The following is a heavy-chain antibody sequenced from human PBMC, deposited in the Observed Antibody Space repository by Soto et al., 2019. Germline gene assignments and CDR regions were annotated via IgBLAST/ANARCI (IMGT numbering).Heavy chain of an antibody. V-gene: IGHV3-48*03. CDR1: GFTFSSYE. CDR2: ISSSGSTI. J-gene: IGHJ4*02. Sequence: EVQLVESGGGLVQPGGSLRLSCAASGFTFSSYEMNWVRQAPGKGLEWVSYISSSGSTIYYADSVKGRFTISRDNAKNSLYLQMNSLRAEDTAVYYCARVWNYRDGDYWGQGTLVTVSS. CDR3: ARVWNYRDGDY. D-gene: IGHD1-7*01.